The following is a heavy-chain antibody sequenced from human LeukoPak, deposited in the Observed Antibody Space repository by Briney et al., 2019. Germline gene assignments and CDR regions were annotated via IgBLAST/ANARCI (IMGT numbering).Heavy chain of an antibody. D-gene: IGHD4-11*01. CDR3: ARAGTTVTYYYYYYMDV. Sequence: ASVKVSCKASGGTFISYAISWVRQAPGQGLEWMGGIIPIFGTANYAQKFQGRVTITADESTSTAYMELSSLRSGDTAVYYCARAGTTVTYYYYYYMDVWGKGTTVTVSS. CDR2: IIPIFGTA. V-gene: IGHV1-69*13. CDR1: GGTFISYA. J-gene: IGHJ6*03.